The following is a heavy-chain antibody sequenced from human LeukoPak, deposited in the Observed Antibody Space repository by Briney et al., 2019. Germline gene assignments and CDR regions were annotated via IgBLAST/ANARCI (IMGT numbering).Heavy chain of an antibody. CDR1: GGSISSGGYS. Sequence: SETLSLTCTVSGGSISSGGYSWSWIRQHPGKGLEWIGYIYYSGSTYYNPSLKSRVTISVDTSKNQFSLKLSSVTAADTAVYYCASIVAGTESCDYWGQGTLVTVSS. J-gene: IGHJ4*02. V-gene: IGHV4-31*03. D-gene: IGHD6-19*01. CDR2: IYYSGST. CDR3: ASIVAGTESCDY.